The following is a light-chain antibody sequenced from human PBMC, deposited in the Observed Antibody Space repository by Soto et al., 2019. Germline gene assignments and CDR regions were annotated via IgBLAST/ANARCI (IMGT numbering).Light chain of an antibody. CDR2: RAS. V-gene: IGKV1-39*01. Sequence: DIQMTQSPSSLSASVGDRVTITCRASQTVGDHLNWYQQKPGTAPKLLFSRASRLQSGVPSRFTGSGVATDFTLTIRSLQPEDFATYYCHQTFLSPPTFGQGTKVEIK. J-gene: IGKJ1*01. CDR3: HQTFLSPPT. CDR1: QTVGDH.